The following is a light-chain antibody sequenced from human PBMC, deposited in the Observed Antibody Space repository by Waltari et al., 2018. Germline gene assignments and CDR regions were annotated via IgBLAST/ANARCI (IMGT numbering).Light chain of an antibody. Sequence: QSVLTQAPSASGTPGQRVTISCSGGSSNIGSKPVSWSQQLPGAAPKLLIYSNDRRPSGVPDRFSGSKSGTSASLAISGLQSEDEADYYCSSWDDSLSGRVFGPGTRVTVL. V-gene: IGLV1-44*01. CDR3: SSWDDSLSGRV. CDR2: SND. CDR1: SSNIGSKP. J-gene: IGLJ1*01.